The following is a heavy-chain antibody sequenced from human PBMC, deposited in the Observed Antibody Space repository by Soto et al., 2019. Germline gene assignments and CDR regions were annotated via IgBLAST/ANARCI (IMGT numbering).Heavy chain of an antibody. J-gene: IGHJ4*02. Sequence: PGGSLRLSCAASGFTFSNYWMHWVRQVPGKGLVWVSRISGSGSRTYYADSVKVRFTITRDNSKNTLYLQMNSLRAEDTAVYYCAKVGPTYYDFWSGYYFDYWGQGTLVTVSS. CDR3: AKVGPTYYDFWSGYYFDY. V-gene: IGHV3-23*01. CDR1: GFTFSNYW. CDR2: ISGSGSRT. D-gene: IGHD3-3*01.